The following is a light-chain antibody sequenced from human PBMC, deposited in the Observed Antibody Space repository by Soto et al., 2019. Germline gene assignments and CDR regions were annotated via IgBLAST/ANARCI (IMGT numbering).Light chain of an antibody. CDR3: QQYHNYPPS. Sequence: DIQMTQSPSSGSASVGDRVSIACRASQDISIHLAWFQQKPGKAPKSLIFGASSLQSGVPSKFSGSGSGTDFTLTFDSLQPEDFATYYCQQYHNYPPSFGQGTKVEIK. CDR1: QDISIH. V-gene: IGKV1-16*02. J-gene: IGKJ1*01. CDR2: GAS.